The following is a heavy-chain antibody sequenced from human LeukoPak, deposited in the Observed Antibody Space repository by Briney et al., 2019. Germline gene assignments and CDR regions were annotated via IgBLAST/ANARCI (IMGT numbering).Heavy chain of an antibody. CDR3: ARWPVSFASSGYVDY. CDR2: IIPIFGTA. Sequence: SVKVSCTASGYTFTGYYMHWVRQAPGQGLEWMGGIIPIFGTANYAQKFQGRVTITADESTSTAYMELSSLRSEDTAVYYCARWPVSFASSGYVDYWGQGSLVTVSS. V-gene: IGHV1-69*13. D-gene: IGHD3-22*01. J-gene: IGHJ4*02. CDR1: GYTFTGYY.